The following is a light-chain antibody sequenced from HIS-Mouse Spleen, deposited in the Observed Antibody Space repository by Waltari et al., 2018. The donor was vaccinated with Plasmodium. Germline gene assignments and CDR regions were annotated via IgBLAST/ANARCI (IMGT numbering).Light chain of an antibody. CDR1: QSVSSN. Sequence: EIVMTQSPSTLSVSPRDSATPSCRASQSVSSNLAWYQQKPGQAPRLLIYGASTRATGIPARFSGSGSGTEFTLTISSLQSEDFAVYYCQQYNNWSFTFGPGTKVDIK. J-gene: IGKJ3*01. CDR3: QQYNNWSFT. CDR2: GAS. V-gene: IGKV3-15*01.